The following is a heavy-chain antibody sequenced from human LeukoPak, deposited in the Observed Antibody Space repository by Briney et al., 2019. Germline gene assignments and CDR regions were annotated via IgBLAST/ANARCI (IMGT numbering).Heavy chain of an antibody. CDR2: INPNSGGT. V-gene: IGHV1-2*02. J-gene: IGHJ4*02. D-gene: IGHD5-12*01. Sequence: ASVKVSCKASGYTFTGYYMHWVRQAPGQGLEWMGWINPNSGGTNYAQKLQGRVTMTTDTSTSTAYMELRSLRSDDTAVYYCASTRLPQDAWLLEYYFDYWGQGTLVTVSS. CDR3: ASTRLPQDAWLLEYYFDY. CDR1: GYTFTGYY.